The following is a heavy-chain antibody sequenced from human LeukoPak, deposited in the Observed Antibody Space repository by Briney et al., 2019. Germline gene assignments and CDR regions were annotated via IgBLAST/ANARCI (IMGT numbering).Heavy chain of an antibody. CDR3: ARVLPRDYYMDV. V-gene: IGHV4-39*07. J-gene: IGHJ6*03. Sequence: SETLSLTCTVSGGSISSSSYYWGWLRQPPGKGLEWIGSIYYSGSTYYNPSLKSRVIISVDTSKNQFSLKLSSVTAADTAVYYCARVLPRDYYMDVWGKGTTVTVSS. D-gene: IGHD2-21*01. CDR2: IYYSGST. CDR1: GGSISSSSYY.